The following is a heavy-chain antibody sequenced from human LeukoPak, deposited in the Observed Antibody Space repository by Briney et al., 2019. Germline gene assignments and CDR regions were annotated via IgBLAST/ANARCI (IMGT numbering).Heavy chain of an antibody. CDR1: GFTFSSYS. CDR2: ISSSSSYI. V-gene: IGHV3-21*01. J-gene: IGHJ6*02. CDR3: ARDQIESAYYYGMDV. D-gene: IGHD2/OR15-2a*01. Sequence: PGGSLRLSCAASGFTFSSYSMNWVRQAPGKGLEWVSSISSSSSYIHYADSVKGRFTISRDNAKNSLYLQMNSLRAEDTAVYYCARDQIESAYYYGMDVWGQGTTVTVSS.